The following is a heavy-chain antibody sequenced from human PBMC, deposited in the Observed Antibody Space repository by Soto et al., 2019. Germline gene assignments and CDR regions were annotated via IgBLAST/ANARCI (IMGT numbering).Heavy chain of an antibody. J-gene: IGHJ6*03. Sequence: SGTVPLTGIFLDGSISSSSYYWGWIRQPPGKGMEWIGSIYYSGSTYYNPSLKSRVTISVDTSKNQFSLKLSSVTAADTAVYYCARMGGEAFMDVWGKGTTVTVSS. V-gene: IGHV4-39*01. CDR1: DGSISSSSYY. CDR2: IYYSGST. D-gene: IGHD2-15*01. CDR3: ARMGGEAFMDV.